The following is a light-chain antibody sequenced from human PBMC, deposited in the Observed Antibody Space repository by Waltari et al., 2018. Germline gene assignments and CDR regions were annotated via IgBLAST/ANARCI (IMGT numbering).Light chain of an antibody. J-gene: IGKJ5*01. CDR3: QQLNSYLT. CDR2: GAS. Sequence: IQLTQSPSSLSASVGDRVTITCRASQGISSYLAWYQQKPWKAPTLLIDGASTLQSGFPSRFSGSGSGTDFTLTINSLQPEDFATYYCQQLNSYLTFAQGTRLEIK. V-gene: IGKV1-9*01. CDR1: QGISSY.